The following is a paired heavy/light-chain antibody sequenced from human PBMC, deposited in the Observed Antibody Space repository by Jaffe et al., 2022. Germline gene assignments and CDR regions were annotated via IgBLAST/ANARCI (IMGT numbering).Light chain of an antibody. CDR3: QQSYSTPRT. Sequence: DIQMTQSPSSLSASVGDRVTITCRASQSISSYLNWYQQRPGKAPKLLIYAASSLQSGVPSRFSGRGAGTDFTLTITSLQPEDFATYYCQQSYSTPRTFGQGTKVEIK. CDR2: AAS. V-gene: IGKV1-39*01. J-gene: IGKJ1*01. CDR1: QSISSY.
Heavy chain of an antibody. CDR2: IRYDGSNE. CDR3: AKEIFGDYGGGNAFDI. Sequence: QVQLVESGGGVVQPGGSLRLSCAASGFTFSSYGMHWVRQSPGRGLEWVAFIRYDGSNEYYTDSVKGRITISRDNSKNTLSLQMNSLRPEDTAVYYCAKEIFGDYGGGNAFDIWGQGTMVTVSS. D-gene: IGHD4-17*01. V-gene: IGHV3-30*02. CDR1: GFTFSSYG. J-gene: IGHJ3*02.